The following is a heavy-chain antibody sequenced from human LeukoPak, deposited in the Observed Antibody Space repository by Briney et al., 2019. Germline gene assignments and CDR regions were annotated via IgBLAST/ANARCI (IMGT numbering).Heavy chain of an antibody. CDR3: AKGGYDFWSGYYRADYYMDV. CDR1: GFTFDDYS. CDR2: ISWDGGST. V-gene: IGHV3-43*01. J-gene: IGHJ6*03. D-gene: IGHD3-3*01. Sequence: GGSLRLSCAASGFTFDDYSMHWVRQAPGKGLEWVSLISWDGGSTYYADSVKGRFTISRDNSKNSLYLQMNSLRTEDTALYYCAKGGYDFWSGYYRADYYMDVWGKGTTVTVSS.